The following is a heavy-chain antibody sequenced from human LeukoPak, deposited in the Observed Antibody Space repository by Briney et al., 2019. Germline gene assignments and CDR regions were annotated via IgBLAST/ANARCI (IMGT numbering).Heavy chain of an antibody. CDR2: ISGSGGST. CDR1: GFTFSSYA. J-gene: IGHJ4*02. V-gene: IGHV3-23*01. Sequence: PGGSLRLPCAASGFTFSSYAMSWVRQAPGKGLEWVSAISGSGGSTYYADSVKGRFTISRDNSKNTLYLQMNSLRAEDTAVYYCAKVLGITMIASDGGDFDYWGQGTLVTVSS. D-gene: IGHD3-22*01. CDR3: AKVLGITMIASDGGDFDY.